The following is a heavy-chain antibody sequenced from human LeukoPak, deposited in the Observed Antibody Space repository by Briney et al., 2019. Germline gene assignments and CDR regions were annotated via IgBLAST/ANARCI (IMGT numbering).Heavy chain of an antibody. CDR3: ARAPSGSYLRDAFDI. J-gene: IGHJ3*02. V-gene: IGHV4-39*07. CDR1: GGSISSSSYY. Sequence: SETLSLTCTVSGGSISSSSYYWGWIRQPPGKGLEWIGSIYYSGSTYYNPSLKSRVTISVDRSKNQFSLKLSSVTAADTAVYYCARAPSGSYLRDAFDIWGQGTMVTVSS. D-gene: IGHD1-26*01. CDR2: IYYSGST.